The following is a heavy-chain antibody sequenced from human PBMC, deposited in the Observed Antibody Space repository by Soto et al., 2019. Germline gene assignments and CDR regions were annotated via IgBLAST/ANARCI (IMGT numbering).Heavy chain of an antibody. Sequence: QVQLVESGGGVVQPGRSLRLSCAASGFTFSSYAMHWVRQAPGKGLEWEAVISYDGSNKYYADSVKGRFTISRDNSKNTLYLQMNSLRAEYTAVYYCAREEPSGEGAYDYWGQGTLVTVSS. V-gene: IGHV3-30-3*01. CDR1: GFTFSSYA. D-gene: IGHD1-26*01. CDR3: AREEPSGEGAYDY. CDR2: ISYDGSNK. J-gene: IGHJ4*02.